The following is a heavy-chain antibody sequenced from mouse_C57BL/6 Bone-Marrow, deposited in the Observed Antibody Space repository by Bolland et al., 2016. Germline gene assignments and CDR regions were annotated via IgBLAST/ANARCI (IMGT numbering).Heavy chain of an antibody. CDR3: ARSRGLLLPPYWYFDV. Sequence: GGTTYNQKFKAKATLTVDKSSSTAYMQLKSLTSEDSAVYYCARSRGLLLPPYWYFDVWGQGT. J-gene: IGHJ1*01. D-gene: IGHD1-1*01. V-gene: IGHV1-42*01. CDR2: GGT.